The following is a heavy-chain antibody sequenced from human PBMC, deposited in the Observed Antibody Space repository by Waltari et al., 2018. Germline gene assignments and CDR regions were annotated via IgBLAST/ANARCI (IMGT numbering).Heavy chain of an antibody. CDR3: ARDLYWGSYGGNSGVGHNFDY. V-gene: IGHV3-33*01. J-gene: IGHJ4*02. D-gene: IGHD4-17*01. CDR1: GFTFSSYG. Sequence: QVQLVESGGGVVQPGRSLRLSCAASGFTFSSYGMHWVRQAPGKGLEWVAVIWYDGSNKYYADSVKGRFTISRDNSKNTLYLQMNSLRAEDTAVYYCARDLYWGSYGGNSGVGHNFDYWGQGTLVTVSS. CDR2: IWYDGSNK.